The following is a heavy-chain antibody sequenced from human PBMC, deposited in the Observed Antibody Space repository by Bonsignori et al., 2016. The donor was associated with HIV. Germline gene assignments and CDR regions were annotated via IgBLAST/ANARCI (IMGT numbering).Heavy chain of an antibody. CDR3: ARGRGYSGYDSEANHFDY. CDR1: GYMFNNFG. J-gene: IGHJ4*02. D-gene: IGHD5-12*01. Sequence: ASVKVSCKASGYMFNNFGINWVRQAPGQGLEWLGWISLYNGNTNHAQKLQGRLTMTTHTSTSTVYMELRSLRSDDTAVYYCARGRGYSGYDSEANHFDYWGQGTLVTVSS. V-gene: IGHV1-18*01. CDR2: ISLYNGNT.